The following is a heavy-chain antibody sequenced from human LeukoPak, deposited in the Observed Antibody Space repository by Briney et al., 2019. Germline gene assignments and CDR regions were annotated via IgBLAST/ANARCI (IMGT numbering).Heavy chain of an antibody. J-gene: IGHJ4*02. V-gene: IGHV4-4*07. D-gene: IGHD5-12*01. CDR2: IYTSGCT. Sequence: PSETLSLTCTVSGGSMNSYYWTWVRQPAGKGLEWIGRIYTSGCTNYNPSLKSRVAMSLDTSKIQFSLRLGSVTAADTAVYYRARRGELEIVAHFDFWGQGTLVTVSS. CDR1: GGSMNSYY. CDR3: ARRGELEIVAHFDF.